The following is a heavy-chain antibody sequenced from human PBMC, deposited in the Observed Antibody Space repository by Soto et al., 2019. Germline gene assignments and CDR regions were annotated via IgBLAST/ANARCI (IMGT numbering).Heavy chain of an antibody. CDR1: GDSITSNSYF. CDR2: IYYSGTT. CDR3: ARASNKRGNSYGPDY. Sequence: SETLSLSCSVSGDSITSNSYFWAWIRPPPGKGLEWIGSIYYSGTTYYNPSLKSRVTISVDRSKNQFSLKLSSVTAATTAVYYCARASNKRGNSYGPDYWGQGTLVT. D-gene: IGHD5-18*01. J-gene: IGHJ4*02. V-gene: IGHV4-39*01.